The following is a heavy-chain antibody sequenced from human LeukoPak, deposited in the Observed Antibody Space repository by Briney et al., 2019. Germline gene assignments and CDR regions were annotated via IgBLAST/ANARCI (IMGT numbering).Heavy chain of an antibody. V-gene: IGHV3-21*01. D-gene: IGHD3-10*01. CDR2: ISSSSSYI. Sequence: GRSLRLSCAASGFTFSSYSMNWVRQAPGKGLEWVSSISSSSSYIYYADSVKGRFTISRDNAKNSLYLQMNGLRAEDTAVYYCARTGGTDAFDIWGQGTMVTVSS. CDR1: GFTFSSYS. CDR3: ARTGGTDAFDI. J-gene: IGHJ3*02.